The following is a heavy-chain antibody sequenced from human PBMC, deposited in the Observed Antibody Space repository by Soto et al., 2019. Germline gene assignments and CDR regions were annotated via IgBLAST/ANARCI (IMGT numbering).Heavy chain of an antibody. CDR2: MNPKSGNT. CDR1: GYTFTSYD. D-gene: IGHD1-1*01. V-gene: IGHV1-8*01. CDR3: ARERTGATSMDV. Sequence: QVQLVQSGAEVKKPGASVKVSCKASGYTFTSYDINWVRQATGQGLEWMGCMNPKSGNTGYAQKFRARFTMTRNTSISTADMKLSSLRSEDTAVYYCARERTGATSMDVWGQGTTVTVSS. J-gene: IGHJ6*02.